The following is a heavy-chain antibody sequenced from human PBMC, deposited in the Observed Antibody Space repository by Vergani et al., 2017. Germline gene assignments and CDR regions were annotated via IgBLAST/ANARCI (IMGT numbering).Heavy chain of an antibody. CDR2: IYTSGST. Sequence: QVQLQESGPGLVKPSQTLSLTCTVSGGSISSGSYYWSWIRQPAGKGLEWIGRIYTSGSTNYNPSLKSRVTISVDTSKNQFSLKLSSVTAADTAVYYCASSRAYYDFWSGHFRYWGQGTLVTVSS. CDR1: GGSISSGSYY. J-gene: IGHJ4*02. CDR3: ASSRAYYDFWSGHFRY. V-gene: IGHV4-61*02. D-gene: IGHD3-3*01.